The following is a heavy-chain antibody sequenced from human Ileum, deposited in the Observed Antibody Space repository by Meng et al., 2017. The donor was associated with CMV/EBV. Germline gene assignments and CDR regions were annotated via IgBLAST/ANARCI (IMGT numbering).Heavy chain of an antibody. D-gene: IGHD1-14*01. CDR2: INPNSGGT. CDR1: GYSFTNYF. J-gene: IGHJ4*02. Sequence: CKASGYSFTNYFYHWVRQAPGHGLDWMGWINPNSGGTNYARKFQGRVTMTRDTSINTVYLELSSLRSDDTAIYYCARVVMAEQQLDFWGQGTPVIVSS. CDR3: ARVVMAEQQLDF. V-gene: IGHV1-2*02.